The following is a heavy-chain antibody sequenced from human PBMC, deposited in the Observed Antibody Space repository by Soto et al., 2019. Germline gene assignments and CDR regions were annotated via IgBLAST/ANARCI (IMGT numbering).Heavy chain of an antibody. V-gene: IGHV3-53*04. CDR2: IYSGGST. CDR1: GFTVSSNY. CDR3: ARDRAVAGSDAFDI. D-gene: IGHD6-19*01. Sequence: PGGSLRLSFAASGFTVSSNYMSWVRQAPGKGLEWVSVIYSGGSTYYADSVKGRFTISRHNSKNTLYLQMNSLRAEDTAVYYCARDRAVAGSDAFDIWGQGTMVTVSS. J-gene: IGHJ3*02.